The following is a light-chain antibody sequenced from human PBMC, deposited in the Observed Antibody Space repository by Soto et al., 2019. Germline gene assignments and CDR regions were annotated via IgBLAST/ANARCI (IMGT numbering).Light chain of an antibody. CDR1: QSISSY. CDR3: QQSYSTPLWT. J-gene: IGKJ1*01. Sequence: DIQMTQSPSSLSASVGDRVTITCRASQSISSYLNWYQQKPGKAPKLLIYAASSLQSGVPSRFSGSRSGTYFTLTFSSLQPEDFATYYCQQSYSTPLWTFGQGTKVEIK. V-gene: IGKV1-39*01. CDR2: AAS.